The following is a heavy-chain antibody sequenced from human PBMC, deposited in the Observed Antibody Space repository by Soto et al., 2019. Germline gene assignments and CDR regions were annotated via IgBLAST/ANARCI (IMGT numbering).Heavy chain of an antibody. D-gene: IGHD1-20*01. CDR2: IYSGGST. V-gene: IGHV3-53*01. J-gene: IGHJ4*02. Sequence: PGGSQRLSYAAGGFTVSSNYMSWVRQAPGKGLEWVSVIYSGGSTYYADSVKGRFTNNKDNSKNTLYLQMNSLRAEDTAVYYCARDITFDYWGQGTLVTISS. CDR3: ARDITFDY. CDR1: GFTVSSNY.